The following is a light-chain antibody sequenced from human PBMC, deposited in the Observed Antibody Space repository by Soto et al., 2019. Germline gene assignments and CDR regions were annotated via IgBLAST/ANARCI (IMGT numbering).Light chain of an antibody. J-gene: IGKJ4*01. CDR2: DAS. V-gene: IGKV3-11*01. CDR3: RQRGGWTLN. CDR1: HGVGRF. Sequence: EIVLTQSPATLSLSPGERAARSCRASHGVGRFLAWYQQKPGQAPRLLIYDASNRATGIPAGFSGSGSETDFTLAIDNLEPEYFAVSYCRQRGGWTLNFGGGTKFEIK.